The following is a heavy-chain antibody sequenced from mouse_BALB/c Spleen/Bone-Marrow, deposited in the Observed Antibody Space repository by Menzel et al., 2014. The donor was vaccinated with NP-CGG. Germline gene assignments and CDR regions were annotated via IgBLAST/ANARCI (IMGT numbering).Heavy chain of an antibody. Sequence: EVQLQQSGAELVKPGASVKLSCTASGFTIKDTYMHWVKQRPEQGLEWIGRIDPANGNTKYDPQFQGLATITADSSSITAYMQLSSLTAENNAVYYCARYRLETNFDYWGQGTTLTVSS. CDR3: ARYRLETNFDY. CDR1: GFTIKDTY. J-gene: IGHJ2*01. D-gene: IGHD2-5*01. V-gene: IGHV14-3*02. CDR2: IDPANGNT.